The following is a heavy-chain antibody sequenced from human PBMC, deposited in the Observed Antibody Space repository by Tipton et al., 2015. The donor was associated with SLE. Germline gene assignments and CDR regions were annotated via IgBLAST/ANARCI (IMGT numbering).Heavy chain of an antibody. Sequence: TLSLTCAVYGGSFSGYYWSWIRQPPGKGLEWIGEINHSGSTNYNPSLKSRVTISVDTSKNQFSLKLNSVTAADTAVYYCARTGDRVVWYFDLWGRGTLVTVSS. V-gene: IGHV4-34*09. CDR3: ARTGDRVVWYFDL. J-gene: IGHJ2*01. CDR1: GGSFSGYY. CDR2: INHSGST. D-gene: IGHD7-27*01.